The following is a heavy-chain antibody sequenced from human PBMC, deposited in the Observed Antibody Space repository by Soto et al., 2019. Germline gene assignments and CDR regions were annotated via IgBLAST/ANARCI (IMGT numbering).Heavy chain of an antibody. J-gene: IGHJ4*02. CDR1: GYTFIAYD. Sequence: QVQLVQSGAEVKKPGASAKVSCRTSGYTFIAYDINWVRQATGQGLEWMGFMSPSTGNTGYAQKFQGRVAITRDTSTSTAYMELSGLRSEDTAVYYCVALARWGQGTLVTVSS. V-gene: IGHV1-8*01. CDR2: MSPSTGNT. CDR3: VALAR.